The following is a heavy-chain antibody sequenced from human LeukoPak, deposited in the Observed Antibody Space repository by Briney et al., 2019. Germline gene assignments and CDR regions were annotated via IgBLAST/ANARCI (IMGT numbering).Heavy chain of an antibody. D-gene: IGHD2-15*01. CDR3: ARDCSGGSCGHDAFDI. V-gene: IGHV3-74*01. J-gene: IGHJ3*02. Sequence: GGSLRLSCVASGFTFSTYWMHWARQDPGEGLVWVSRINSDGTNTIYTDSVKGRFTISRDNAKNTLYLQMNSLRAEDTAVYYCARDCSGGSCGHDAFDIWGQGTMVTVSS. CDR2: INSDGTNT. CDR1: GFTFSTYW.